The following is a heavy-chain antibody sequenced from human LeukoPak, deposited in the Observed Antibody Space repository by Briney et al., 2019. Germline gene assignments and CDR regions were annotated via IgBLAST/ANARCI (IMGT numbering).Heavy chain of an antibody. CDR2: INPSGGRT. CDR1: GYSFTSYY. V-gene: IGHV1-46*01. J-gene: IGHJ4*02. CDR3: ARANYSGSGSHYNPSFFNY. Sequence: ASVTVSFKASGYSFTSYYMHWVRQAPGQGLEWMGEINPSGGRTNYALKFQGRVDMTRETSTSTVYMELSSLRSEDTAVYYCARANYSGSGSHYNPSFFNYWGQGTLVTVSS. D-gene: IGHD3-10*01.